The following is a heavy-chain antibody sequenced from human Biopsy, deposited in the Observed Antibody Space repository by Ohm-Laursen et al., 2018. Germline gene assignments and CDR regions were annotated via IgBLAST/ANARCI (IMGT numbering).Heavy chain of an antibody. CDR2: VFYTGST. CDR3: ARDRGYYSDRTVPGYFDL. Sequence: TLSFTGPVSGDSISSNYWSWIRQPPGKGLEWIGYVFYTGSTDYNPSLQRRVTISVATSKNHFSLRLRSVTTADTAIYYCARDRGYYSDRTVPGYFDLWGRGTLVTVSS. CDR1: GDSISSNY. D-gene: IGHD3-22*01. J-gene: IGHJ2*01. V-gene: IGHV4-59*01.